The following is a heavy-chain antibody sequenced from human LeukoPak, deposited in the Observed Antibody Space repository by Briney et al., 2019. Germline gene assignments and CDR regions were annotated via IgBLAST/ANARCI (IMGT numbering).Heavy chain of an antibody. V-gene: IGHV3-72*01. Sequence: GRSLRLSCAASGFTFSDHYMDWVRQAPGKGLEWVGRIRNKVNSHTTGYSASAKGRFTISRDDSTNSVYLQMNSLKTEDTAVYYCVAMLRGVGYWGQGTLVSVSS. CDR1: GFTFSDHY. D-gene: IGHD3-10*01. CDR2: IRNKVNSHTT. J-gene: IGHJ4*02. CDR3: VAMLRGVGY.